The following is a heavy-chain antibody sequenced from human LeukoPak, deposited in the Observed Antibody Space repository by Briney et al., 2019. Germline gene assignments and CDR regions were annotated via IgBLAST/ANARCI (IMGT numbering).Heavy chain of an antibody. CDR1: GFTFSSYG. V-gene: IGHV3-30*02. Sequence: GGTLRLSCAASGFTFSSYGMHWVRQAPGKGLEWVAFIRYDGSNKYYADSVKGRFTISRDNSKNTLYLQMNSLRAEDTAVYYSAKSTDTAMGVHYMDVWGKGTTVTISS. CDR2: IRYDGSNK. D-gene: IGHD5-18*01. CDR3: AKSTDTAMGVHYMDV. J-gene: IGHJ6*03.